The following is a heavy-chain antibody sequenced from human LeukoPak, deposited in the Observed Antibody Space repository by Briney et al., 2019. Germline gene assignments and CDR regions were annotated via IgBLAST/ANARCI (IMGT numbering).Heavy chain of an antibody. D-gene: IGHD3-22*01. CDR2: ISSSGGLT. CDR3: AKDRPNYHGTDGHYYRRSGDS. J-gene: IGHJ5*01. CDR1: GFTFSSYA. V-gene: IGHV3-23*01. Sequence: GGSLRLSRVASGFTFSSYAMSWVRQTTGKGLEWVSSISSSGGLTFSADSVWGRFTISRDNSRNKLYLQMNRLTDWKTARSYCAKDRPNYHGTDGHYYRRSGDSWGQGTLVTVSS.